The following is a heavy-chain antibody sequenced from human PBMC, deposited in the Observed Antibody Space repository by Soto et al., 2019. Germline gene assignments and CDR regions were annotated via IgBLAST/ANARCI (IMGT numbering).Heavy chain of an antibody. J-gene: IGHJ4*02. CDR1: GFIFSDYS. Sequence: EVQPLESGGGLVLPGGSLRLSCAASGFIFSDYSMSWVRQAPGKGLEWVSGISGRGGSTYYADSVKGRFTISRDSSRNTLFLRMNSLRAEDTALYFCARSSGDTWEQYYFDYWGQGTLVPVSS. CDR2: ISGRGGST. D-gene: IGHD1-1*01. CDR3: ARSSGDTWEQYYFDY. V-gene: IGHV3-23*01.